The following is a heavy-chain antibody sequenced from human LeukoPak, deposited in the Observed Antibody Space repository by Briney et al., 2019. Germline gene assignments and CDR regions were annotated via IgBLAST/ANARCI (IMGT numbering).Heavy chain of an antibody. CDR2: IYYSGST. Sequence: SETLSLTCSVSGGSISSYYWSWIRQPPGKGLEWIGYIYYSGSTNYNPSLKSRVTISVDTSKNQFSLKLSSVTAADMAVCYCAKAVVVSTTRLGPFDTWGQGTMVTVSS. CDR1: GGSISSYY. CDR3: AKAVVVSTTRLGPFDT. D-gene: IGHD3-22*01. V-gene: IGHV4-59*08. J-gene: IGHJ3*02.